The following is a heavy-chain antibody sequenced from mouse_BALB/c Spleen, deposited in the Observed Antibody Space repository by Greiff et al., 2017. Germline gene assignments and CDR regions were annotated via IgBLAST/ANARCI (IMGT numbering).Heavy chain of an antibody. J-gene: IGHJ1*01. CDR2: IHYSGST. CDR3: ARKGTTVGAKGDFDV. CDR1: GFSITSCYS. Sequence: EVQLVESGPDLVKPSQSLSLTCTVTGFSITSCYSWHWIRQFPGNKLEWMGYIHYSGSTNYNPSFNSRISITRDTSKNQFFLQLNSVTTEDTATYYCARKGTTVGAKGDFDVWGAGTTVTVSS. D-gene: IGHD1-1*01. V-gene: IGHV3-1*02.